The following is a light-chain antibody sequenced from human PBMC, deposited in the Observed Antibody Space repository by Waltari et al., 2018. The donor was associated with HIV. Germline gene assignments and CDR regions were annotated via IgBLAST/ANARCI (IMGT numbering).Light chain of an antibody. V-gene: IGKV1-39*01. CDR1: QSISKY. Sequence: DIQMTQSPSSLSASVGGSVTIICRTSQSISKYLNWYQQKPGKAPKLLIYAASNLQGGVPSRFSGSGSGTDFTLTISNLQPEDFATYFCQQSYSVPQTFGQGTTVEIQ. CDR2: AAS. J-gene: IGKJ1*01. CDR3: QQSYSVPQT.